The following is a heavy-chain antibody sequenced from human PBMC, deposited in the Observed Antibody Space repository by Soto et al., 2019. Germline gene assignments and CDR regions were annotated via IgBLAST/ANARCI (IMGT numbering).Heavy chain of an antibody. V-gene: IGHV4-4*02. Sequence: SETLSLTCAVSGGSISSSNWWSWVRQPPGKGLEWIGEIYNSGSTNYNPSLKSRVTISVDKSKNQFSLKLSSVTAADTAVYYCARFLYDILTGYYSSYYYYGMDVWGQGTTVTVSS. CDR3: ARFLYDILTGYYSSYYYYGMDV. CDR1: GGSISSSNW. J-gene: IGHJ6*02. CDR2: IYNSGST. D-gene: IGHD3-9*01.